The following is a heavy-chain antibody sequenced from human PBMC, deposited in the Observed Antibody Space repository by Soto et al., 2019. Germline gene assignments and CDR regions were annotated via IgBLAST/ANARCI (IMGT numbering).Heavy chain of an antibody. V-gene: IGHV3-30-3*01. D-gene: IGHD2-2*01. Sequence: QVQLVESGGGVVQPGRSLRLSCAASGFTFSSYAMHWVRQAPGKGLEWVAVISYDGSNKYYADSVKGRFTISRDNSKNPLYLEMNSLRAEDTAVDYCARDGVVVPAAIDYWGHGTLVTVSS. CDR2: ISYDGSNK. CDR3: ARDGVVVPAAIDY. CDR1: GFTFSSYA. J-gene: IGHJ4*01.